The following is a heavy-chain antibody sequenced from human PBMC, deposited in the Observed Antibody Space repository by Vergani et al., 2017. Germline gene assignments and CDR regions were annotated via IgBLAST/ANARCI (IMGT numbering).Heavy chain of an antibody. D-gene: IGHD3-10*01. J-gene: IGHJ6*03. V-gene: IGHV4-4*07. Sequence: QVQLQEPGPGLVKPSETLSLTCTVSGGSISSYYWSWIRQPAGKGLEWIGRIYTSGSTNYNPSLKSRVTMSVDTSKNQFSLKVSSVTAADTAVYYCAREGVTMGRGVIISYYYMDVWGKGTTVTVAS. CDR3: AREGVTMGRGVIISYYYMDV. CDR2: IYTSGST. CDR1: GGSISSYY.